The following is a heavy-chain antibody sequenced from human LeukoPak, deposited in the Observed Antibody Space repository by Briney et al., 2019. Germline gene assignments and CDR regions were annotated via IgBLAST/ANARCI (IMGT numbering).Heavy chain of an antibody. V-gene: IGHV1-8*01. CDR2: MNPNSGNT. CDR1: GYTFTSYD. CDR3: ARPSLGRDAFDI. D-gene: IGHD7-27*01. J-gene: IGHJ3*02. Sequence: ASVTVSCKASGYTFTSYDINWVRQATGQGLEWMGWMNPNSGNTGYAQKFQGRVTMTRNTSISTAYMELRSLRSDDTAVYYCARPSLGRDAFDIWGQGTMVTVSS.